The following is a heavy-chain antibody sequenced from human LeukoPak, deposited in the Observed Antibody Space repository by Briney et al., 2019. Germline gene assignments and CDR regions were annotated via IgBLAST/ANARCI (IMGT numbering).Heavy chain of an antibody. CDR1: GYTFTGYY. V-gene: IGHV1-2*06. Sequence: GASVKVSCKASGYTFTGYYMHWLRQAPGQGLEWMGRINPNSGGTNYAQKFQGRVTMTRDTSISTAYMELSRLRSDDTAVYYCARVRPGVRDGYNNEYWGQGTLVTVSS. J-gene: IGHJ4*02. D-gene: IGHD5-24*01. CDR3: ARVRPGVRDGYNNEY. CDR2: INPNSGGT.